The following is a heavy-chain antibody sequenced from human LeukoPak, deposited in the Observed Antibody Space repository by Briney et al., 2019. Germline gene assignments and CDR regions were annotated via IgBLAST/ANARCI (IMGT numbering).Heavy chain of an antibody. J-gene: IGHJ4*02. D-gene: IGHD5-24*01. CDR3: TRVGYIDEGIDY. CDR1: GFPFSSYW. CDR2: IKQDGSKK. Sequence: RGSLRLSCVPSGFPFSSYWMNWVRQPPGRGLEWVANIKQDGSKKSYVDSVKGRFTISRDNAKNSLYLQMNSLRAEDTAIYYCTRVGYIDEGIDYWGQGTLVTVSS. V-gene: IGHV3-7*04.